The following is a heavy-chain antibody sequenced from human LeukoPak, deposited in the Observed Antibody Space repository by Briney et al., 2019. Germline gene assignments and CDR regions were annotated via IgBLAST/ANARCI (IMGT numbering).Heavy chain of an antibody. CDR2: IYYSGST. Sequence: PSETLSLTCTVSGGSISSYYWSWIRQPPGKGLEWIGYIYYSGSTNYNPSLKSRVTISGDTSKNQFSLKLSSVTAADTAVYFCARHLRTFNSASYYSTFDYWGQGTLVTVSS. V-gene: IGHV4-59*08. CDR3: ARHLRTFNSASYYSTFDY. CDR1: GGSISSYY. D-gene: IGHD1-26*01. J-gene: IGHJ4*02.